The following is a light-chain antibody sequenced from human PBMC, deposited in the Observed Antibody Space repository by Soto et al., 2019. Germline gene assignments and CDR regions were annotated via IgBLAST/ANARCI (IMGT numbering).Light chain of an antibody. Sequence: EIALTQSPATLSLSPGERATLSCRASQSVSSYLAWYQQKPGQAPRLPIYDASNRATGIPGRFSGSGSGTDFTLTISRLEPEDFAAFYCQQYAVSPITFGQGTRLEIK. J-gene: IGKJ5*01. CDR1: QSVSSY. CDR2: DAS. V-gene: IGKV3-11*01. CDR3: QQYAVSPIT.